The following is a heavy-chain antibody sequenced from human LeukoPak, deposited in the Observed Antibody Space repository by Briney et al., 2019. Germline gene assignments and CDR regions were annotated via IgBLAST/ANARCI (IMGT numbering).Heavy chain of an antibody. CDR1: GYTFTSYY. D-gene: IGHD3-22*01. J-gene: IGHJ3*02. V-gene: IGHV1-46*01. CDR2: IKTSGGST. Sequence: ASVKVSCKASGYTFTSYYMHWVRQAPGQGLEWMGIIKTSGGSTSYAQKFQGRVTMTRDISTSTVYLELSSLRSEDTAVYYCARMQRRITMIHDAFDIWGQGTMVTVSS. CDR3: ARMQRRITMIHDAFDI.